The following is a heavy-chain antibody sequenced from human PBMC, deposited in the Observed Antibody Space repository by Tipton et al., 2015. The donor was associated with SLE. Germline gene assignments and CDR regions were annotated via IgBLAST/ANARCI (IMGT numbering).Heavy chain of an antibody. CDR1: GDSVSSDKW. CDR2: IYHSESP. J-gene: IGHJ4*02. Sequence: SGDSVSSDKWWSWVRQPPGKGLEWIGDIYHSESPNYNPSLKSRVTISIDKSKNQFSLKLTSVTAADTAVYHCTRVPRYNWNYIADWGQGTLVSVSS. CDR3: TRVPRYNWNYIAD. D-gene: IGHD1-7*01. V-gene: IGHV4-4*02.